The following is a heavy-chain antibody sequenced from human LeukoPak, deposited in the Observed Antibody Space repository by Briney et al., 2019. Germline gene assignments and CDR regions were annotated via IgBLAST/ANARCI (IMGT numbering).Heavy chain of an antibody. CDR1: GYTFTDYY. V-gene: IGHV1-2*02. D-gene: IGHD3-3*01. CDR2: INPNSGGT. Sequence: ASVKVSCKASGYTFTDYYMHWVRQAPGQGLGWMGWINPNSGGTNYAQKFQGRVTMTRDTSISTAYMELSRLRSDATAVYYCARDSRFLEWSIIYGMDVWGQGTTVTVSS. CDR3: ARDSRFLEWSIIYGMDV. J-gene: IGHJ6*02.